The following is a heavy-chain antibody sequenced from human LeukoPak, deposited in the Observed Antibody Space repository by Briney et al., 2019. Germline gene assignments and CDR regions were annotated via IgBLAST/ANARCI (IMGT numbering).Heavy chain of an antibody. D-gene: IGHD2-8*01. Sequence: SETLSLTCAVYGGSFSGYYWSWIRQPPGKGLEWIGEINHSGSTNYNPSLKSRVTISVDTSKNQFSLKLGSVTAADTAVYYCARSVMGRAWFDPWGQGTLVTVSS. V-gene: IGHV4-34*01. CDR1: GGSFSGYY. J-gene: IGHJ5*02. CDR2: INHSGST. CDR3: ARSVMGRAWFDP.